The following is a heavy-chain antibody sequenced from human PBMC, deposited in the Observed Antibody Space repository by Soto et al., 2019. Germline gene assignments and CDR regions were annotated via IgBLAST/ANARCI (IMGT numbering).Heavy chain of an antibody. D-gene: IGHD6-19*01. Sequence: SETLSLTCTVSGGSISSYYWSWIRQPPGKGLEWIGCIYYSGSTNYNPSLKSRVTISVDTSKNQFSLKLSSVTAADTAVYYCARQTGDIGAVAGPDYWGQGTLVTVSS. CDR1: GGSISSYY. CDR3: ARQTGDIGAVAGPDY. J-gene: IGHJ4*02. CDR2: IYYSGST. V-gene: IGHV4-59*08.